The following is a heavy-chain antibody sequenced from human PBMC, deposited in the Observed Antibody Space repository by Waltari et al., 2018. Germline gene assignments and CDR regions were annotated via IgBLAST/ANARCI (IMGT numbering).Heavy chain of an antibody. CDR2: IYNSGST. V-gene: IGHV4-4*07. Sequence: QVQLQESGPGLVKPSETLSLTCTVSGGSISSYYWSWIRQPAGKGLEWIGRIYNSGSTNCTPSLKSRVTMSVYTSKNRFSLKLSSVTAADTAVYYCARVGTRRDYYFDYWGQGTLVTVSS. CDR1: GGSISSYY. CDR3: ARVGTRRDYYFDY. D-gene: IGHD1-1*01. J-gene: IGHJ4*02.